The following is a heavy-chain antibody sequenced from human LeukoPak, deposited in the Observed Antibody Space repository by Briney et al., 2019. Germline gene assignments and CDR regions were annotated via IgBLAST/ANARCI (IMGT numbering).Heavy chain of an antibody. CDR2: ISSSSSTI. CDR1: GFTFSSYS. Sequence: GGSLRLSCAASGFTFSSYSMNWVRQAPGKGLEWVLYISSSSSTIYYADSVKGRFTISRDNAKNSLYLQMNSLRAEDTAVYYCARGGEDYYDSSGYYYFSLFDYWGQGTLVTVSS. D-gene: IGHD3-22*01. V-gene: IGHV3-48*01. J-gene: IGHJ4*02. CDR3: ARGGEDYYDSSGYYYFSLFDY.